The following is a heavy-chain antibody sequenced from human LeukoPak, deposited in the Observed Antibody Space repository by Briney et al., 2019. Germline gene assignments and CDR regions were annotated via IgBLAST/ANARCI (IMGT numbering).Heavy chain of an antibody. D-gene: IGHD3-22*01. J-gene: IGHJ4*02. V-gene: IGHV1-69*13. CDR3: ARGRSDSSGYYYEYVY. Sequence: SVKVSCTASGGTFSSYAISWVRQAPGQGLEWMGGIIPIFGTANYAQKFQGRVTITADESTSTAYMELSSLRSEDTAVYYCARGRSDSSGYYYEYVYWGQGTLVTVSS. CDR2: IIPIFGTA. CDR1: GGTFSSYA.